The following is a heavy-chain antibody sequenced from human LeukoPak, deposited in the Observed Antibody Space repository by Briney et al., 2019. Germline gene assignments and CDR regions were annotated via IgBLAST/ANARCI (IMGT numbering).Heavy chain of an antibody. CDR3: ARTSSWYAGAWFDS. V-gene: IGHV4-39*01. CDR2: IYFSGTP. D-gene: IGHD6-13*01. CDR1: RGSIRTADYY. J-gene: IGHJ5*01. Sequence: SETLSLTCTVSRGSIRTADYYWAWVRQPPGEGLEWLGSIYFSGTPYFNPSLKSRVAVSIDTSKNQFSLKVTSVNASDTAVYFCARTSSWYAGAWFDSWGQGTLVTVSS.